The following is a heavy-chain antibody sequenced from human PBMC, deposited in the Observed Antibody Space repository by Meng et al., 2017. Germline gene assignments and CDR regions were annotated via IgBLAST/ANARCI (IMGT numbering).Heavy chain of an antibody. D-gene: IGHD6-19*01. Sequence: QVQLWQAGAEVKKPGSSVKVSCKASGGTFSSYAISWVRQAPGQGLEWMGGIIPIFGTANYAQKFQGRVTITTDESTSTAYMELSSLRSEDTAVYYCASTIAVAGTGWFDPWGQGTLVTVSS. CDR3: ASTIAVAGTGWFDP. V-gene: IGHV1-69*05. J-gene: IGHJ5*02. CDR1: GGTFSSYA. CDR2: IIPIFGTA.